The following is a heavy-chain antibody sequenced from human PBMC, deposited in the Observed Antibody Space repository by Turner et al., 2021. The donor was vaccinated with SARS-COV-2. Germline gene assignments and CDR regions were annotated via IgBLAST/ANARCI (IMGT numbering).Heavy chain of an antibody. J-gene: IGHJ5*02. CDR1: GRSFSGYW. D-gene: IGHD3-10*01. V-gene: IGHV4-34*02. CDR3: VTGGFWRFDP. CDR2: INHNLGRT. Sequence: QVQLQQCGAGRLKPSETLCLTCAVSGRSFSGYWLTWIRQPRGKGMEWIWEINHNLGRTNYDTSLKSRATISVDTSKNQFSLNLRSVTAADTAGYYCVTGGFWRFDPWGQGTLVTVSS.